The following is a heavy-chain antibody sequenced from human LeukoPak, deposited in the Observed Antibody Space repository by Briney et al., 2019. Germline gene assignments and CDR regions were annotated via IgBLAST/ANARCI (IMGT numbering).Heavy chain of an antibody. Sequence: SETLSLPCTVSGGSISSYYWSWIRQPPGKGLEWIGYIYTSGSTNYNPSLKSRVTISVDTSKNQFSLKLSSVTASDTAVYYCARSGSREVVPAATPFDYWDQGTLVTVSS. CDR3: ARSGSREVVPAATPFDY. J-gene: IGHJ4*02. D-gene: IGHD2-2*01. CDR2: IYTSGST. V-gene: IGHV4-4*09. CDR1: GGSISSYY.